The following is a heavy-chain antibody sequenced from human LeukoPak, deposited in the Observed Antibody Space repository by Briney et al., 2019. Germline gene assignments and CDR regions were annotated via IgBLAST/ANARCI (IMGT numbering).Heavy chain of an antibody. CDR1: GASVTTDY. D-gene: IGHD3-9*01. CDR2: IYNSGNT. Sequence: PSQTLSLTCDVSGASVTTDYWIGIRQPPGKGLEWIGYIYNSGNTDYNPSLKSRLTISVDTSKNQFSLTLSSATAAETAVYYCAGRGQRYFRDWGQGTLVAVSS. CDR3: AGRGQRYFRD. J-gene: IGHJ1*01. V-gene: IGHV4-59*08.